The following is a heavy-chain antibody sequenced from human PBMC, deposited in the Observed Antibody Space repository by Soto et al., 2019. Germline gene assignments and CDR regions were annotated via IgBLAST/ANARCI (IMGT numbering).Heavy chain of an antibody. J-gene: IGHJ5*02. CDR2: IYYTGST. CDR1: GGSVSSGNYY. Sequence: QVQLQESGPGLVKPSETLSLTCTVSGGSVSSGNYYWSWIRQPPGKGLEWIGFIYYTGSTSYNPSLKSRVTISMDTSKNQFSLKLPSVTAADPAVYYCASALYCSGGSCSFDPWGQGTLVTVSS. V-gene: IGHV4-61*01. CDR3: ASALYCSGGSCSFDP. D-gene: IGHD2-15*01.